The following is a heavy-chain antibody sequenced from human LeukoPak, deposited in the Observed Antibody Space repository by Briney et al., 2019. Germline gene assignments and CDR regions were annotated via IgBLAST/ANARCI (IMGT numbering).Heavy chain of an antibody. D-gene: IGHD2-8*01. Sequence: GGSLRLSCAASGFTFSSYAMHWVRQAPGKGLEWVAVISYDGSNKYYADSVKGRFTISRDNSKNTLYLQMNSLRAEDTAVYYCARVSYCTNGVCYPDYNYGMDVWGQGTTVTVSS. V-gene: IGHV3-30-3*01. J-gene: IGHJ6*02. CDR3: ARVSYCTNGVCYPDYNYGMDV. CDR1: GFTFSSYA. CDR2: ISYDGSNK.